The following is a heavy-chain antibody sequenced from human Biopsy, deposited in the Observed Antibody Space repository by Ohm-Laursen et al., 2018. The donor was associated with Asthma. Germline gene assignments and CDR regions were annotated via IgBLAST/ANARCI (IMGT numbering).Heavy chain of an antibody. CDR3: ARDVMEWYLPAFDF. J-gene: IGHJ4*02. CDR2: GGSYYDGGLK. V-gene: IGHV3-30-3*01. Sequence: SLRLSCAASGLTFRSYAMHWVRQAPGKGLEWVAAGGSYYDGGLKYYADSVNGRFTVSRDDSKNTLYLQMNSLRPDDTAVYYCARDVMEWYLPAFDFWGQGTLVTVSS. CDR1: GLTFRSYA. D-gene: IGHD3-3*01.